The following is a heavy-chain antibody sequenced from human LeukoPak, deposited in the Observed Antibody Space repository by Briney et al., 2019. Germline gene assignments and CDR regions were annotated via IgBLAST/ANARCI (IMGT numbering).Heavy chain of an antibody. V-gene: IGHV4-39*07. CDR2: MHYSGST. D-gene: IGHD1-26*01. CDR3: ATTPVGSTRFFDF. Sequence: SEPLSLTCSVSGGSITKNGYYWGWIRQSPETRLEWIGSMHYSGSTYYNPSLKSRVTVSVDRSENQFSLKLNFVTAADTAIYYCATTPVGSTRFFDFWGPGTLLSVSS. J-gene: IGHJ4*02. CDR1: GGSITKNGYY.